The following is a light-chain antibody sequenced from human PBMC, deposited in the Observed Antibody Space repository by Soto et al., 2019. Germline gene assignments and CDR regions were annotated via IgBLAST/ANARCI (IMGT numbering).Light chain of an antibody. Sequence: EMGLTNHPGTLLPSAHETATLSFGASGPISNYLAWYQQNPGQAPRLLIYDASNRATGIPARFSGSGSGTDFTLTISSLEPEEFAVYYCQQRANWWQFGQGT. CDR2: DAS. CDR1: GPISNY. CDR3: QQRANWWQ. V-gene: IGKV3-11*01. J-gene: IGKJ1*01.